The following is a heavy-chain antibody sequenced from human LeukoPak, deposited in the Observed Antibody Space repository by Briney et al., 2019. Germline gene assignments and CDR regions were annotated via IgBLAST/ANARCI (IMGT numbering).Heavy chain of an antibody. CDR2: ISGSGDST. V-gene: IGHV3-23*01. Sequence: GGSLRLSCAASGFTFSSYAISWVRQAPGKGVEWVSAISGSGDSTYYADSVKGRFTISRDNSKNTLYLQMNSLRAEDTAIYYCAKGPRVVVVPAAISWGQGTLVTVSS. CDR3: AKGPRVVVVPAAIS. J-gene: IGHJ5*02. D-gene: IGHD2-2*01. CDR1: GFTFSSYA.